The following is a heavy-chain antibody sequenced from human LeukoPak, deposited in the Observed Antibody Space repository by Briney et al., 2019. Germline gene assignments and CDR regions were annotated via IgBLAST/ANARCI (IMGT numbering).Heavy chain of an antibody. J-gene: IGHJ4*02. D-gene: IGHD4-17*01. CDR1: GYSFTSYW. CDR2: IDPSDSYT. Sequence: HGESLRISCKGSGYSFTSYWISWVRQMPGKGLEWMGRIDPSDSYTNYSPSFQGQVTISADKSITTAYLHWSSLKASDTAMYYCARYGDYYFDYWGQGTLVTVSS. V-gene: IGHV5-10-1*04. CDR3: ARYGDYYFDY.